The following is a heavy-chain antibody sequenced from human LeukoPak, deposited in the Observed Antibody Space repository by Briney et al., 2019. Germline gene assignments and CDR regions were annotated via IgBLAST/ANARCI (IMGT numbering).Heavy chain of an antibody. J-gene: IGHJ4*02. Sequence: PGGSLRLSCAASGFTFSSYWMHWVRQAPGKGLGWVSRISGDVTTTTYADSEKGRFTISRDNAKNTLYLQMNSPRAEDTAVYYCARVPGAGYYKFDYWGQGTLVTVSS. V-gene: IGHV3-74*01. CDR2: ISGDVTTT. D-gene: IGHD3-9*01. CDR3: ARVPGAGYYKFDY. CDR1: GFTFSSYW.